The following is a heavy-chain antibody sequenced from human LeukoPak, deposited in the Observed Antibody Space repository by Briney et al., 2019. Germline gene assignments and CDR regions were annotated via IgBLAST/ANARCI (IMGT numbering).Heavy chain of an antibody. CDR2: IYYSGST. CDR1: GGSISSYY. CDR3: ARQGYYGSGSYTRFDY. V-gene: IGHV4-59*08. D-gene: IGHD3-10*01. J-gene: IGHJ4*02. Sequence: SETPSLTCTVSGGSISSYYWSWIRQPPGKGLEWIGYIYYSGSTNYNPSLKSRVTISVDTSKNQFSLKLSSVTAADTAVYYCARQGYYGSGSYTRFDYWGQGTLVTVSS.